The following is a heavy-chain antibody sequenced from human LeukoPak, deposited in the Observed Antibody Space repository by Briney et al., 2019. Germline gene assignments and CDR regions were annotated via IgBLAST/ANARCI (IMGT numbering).Heavy chain of an antibody. D-gene: IGHD1-26*01. V-gene: IGHV1-2*02. CDR2: IYPHSGGT. CDR1: GYTFTGYY. J-gene: IGHJ4*02. CDR3: ARDQVDAGSYFAFFDY. Sequence: GASVKVSCKASGYTFTGYYIHWVRQAPGQGPEWMGWIYPHSGGTNYAQKFQGRVTMTRDTSINTAYMELSRLRSDDTAVYYCARDQVDAGSYFAFFDYWGQGTLVTVSS.